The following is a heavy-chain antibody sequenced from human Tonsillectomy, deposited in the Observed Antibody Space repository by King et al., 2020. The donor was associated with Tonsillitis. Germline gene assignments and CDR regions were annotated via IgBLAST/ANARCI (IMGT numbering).Heavy chain of an antibody. Sequence: VQLVESGGGVVQPGRSLRLSCAASGFTFRSAGMHWVRQAPGKGLDGGALILYDGSNQYYADSVKGRFTISRDNSNNTLDLQMNSLRAEDTAVYYCAKDAYSSSSVVDYWGQGTLVTVSS. V-gene: IGHV3-30*18. CDR1: GFTFRSAG. J-gene: IGHJ4*02. CDR2: ILYDGSNQ. D-gene: IGHD6-6*01. CDR3: AKDAYSSSSVVDY.